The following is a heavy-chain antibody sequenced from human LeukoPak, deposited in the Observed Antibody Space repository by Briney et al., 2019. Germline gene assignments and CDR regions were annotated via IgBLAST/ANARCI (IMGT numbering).Heavy chain of an antibody. CDR1: DYSVTSAYY. J-gene: IGHJ4*02. D-gene: IGHD6-13*01. CDR2: IFHGETT. Sequence: SETLSLTCAVSDYSVTSAYYWGWLRQFPGKGLEWIGSIFHGETTYYNPSLESRVTISVDPSKNQFSPRLTSMTAADTAVYYCARVGSSWYWDDYWGQGTLVTVSS. V-gene: IGHV4-38-2*01. CDR3: ARVGSSWYWDDY.